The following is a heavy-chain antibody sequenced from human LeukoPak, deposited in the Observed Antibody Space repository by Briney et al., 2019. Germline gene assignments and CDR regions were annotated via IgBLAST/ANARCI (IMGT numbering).Heavy chain of an antibody. J-gene: IGHJ3*02. D-gene: IGHD3-22*01. CDR1: GYTFTGYY. Sequence: GASVKVSCKGFGYTFTGYYMHWVRQAPGQGLECMGWINPNSGGTNYAQKFQGRVTMTRDTSISTAYLQWSSLKASDTAMYYCARRAGNSGYYSDAFDIWGQGTMVTVSS. V-gene: IGHV1-2*02. CDR2: INPNSGGT. CDR3: ARRAGNSGYYSDAFDI.